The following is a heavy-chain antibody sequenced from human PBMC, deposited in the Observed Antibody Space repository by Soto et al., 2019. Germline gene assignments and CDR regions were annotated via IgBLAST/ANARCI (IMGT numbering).Heavy chain of an antibody. CDR3: VCFECGRTAVVTAMEANGY. Sequence: GSLRLSCAASGFTFISYWIHFCRQCPFKWLVWVSRVNSDESTTSYADPVKGRFTISRDNAKNTLYLQMSSLRVEDTALYYCVCFECGRTAVVTAMEANGYWGQGTLVTVSS. CDR1: GFTFISYW. CDR2: VNSDESTT. J-gene: IGHJ4*02. D-gene: IGHD2-21*02. V-gene: IGHV3-74*01.